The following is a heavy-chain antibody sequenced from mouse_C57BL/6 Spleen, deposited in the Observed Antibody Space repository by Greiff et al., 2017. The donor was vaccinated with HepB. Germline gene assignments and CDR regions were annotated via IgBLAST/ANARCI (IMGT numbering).Heavy chain of an antibody. Sequence: QVQLQQSGTELVKPGASVKLSCKASGYTFTSYWMHWVKQRPGQGLEWIGNINPSNGGTNYNEKFKSKATLTVDKSSSTAYMQLSSLTSEDSAVYYCARSSYSGDAMDYWGQGTSVTVSS. CDR1: GYTFTSYW. CDR2: INPSNGGT. J-gene: IGHJ4*01. V-gene: IGHV1-53*01. D-gene: IGHD2-10*01. CDR3: ARSSYSGDAMDY.